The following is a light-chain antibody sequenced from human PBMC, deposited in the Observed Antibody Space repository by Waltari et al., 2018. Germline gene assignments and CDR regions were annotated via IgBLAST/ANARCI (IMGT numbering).Light chain of an antibody. J-gene: IGKJ1*01. CDR3: QQCWT. CDR2: GAS. V-gene: IGKV3-20*01. Sequence: EIVLTQSPGTLSLSPGERATLSCRASLSVSSTYLAWYQQKPGQAPRLLIYGASSRATGIPDRFSGSGSGTDFTLTISRLEPEDSAVYYCQQCWTFGQGTKVEIK. CDR1: LSVSSTY.